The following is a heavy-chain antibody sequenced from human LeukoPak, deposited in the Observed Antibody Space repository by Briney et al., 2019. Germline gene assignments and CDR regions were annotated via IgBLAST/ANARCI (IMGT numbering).Heavy chain of an antibody. D-gene: IGHD3-10*01. V-gene: IGHV4-59*12. CDR1: GGSISSYY. J-gene: IGHJ3*02. Sequence: SETLSLTCTVSGGSISSYYWSWIRQPPGKGLEWIGYIYYSGSTNYNPSLKSRVTISVDTSKNQFSLQLNSVTPEDTAVYYCAREKGSREDAFDIWGQGTMVTVSS. CDR3: AREKGSREDAFDI. CDR2: IYYSGST.